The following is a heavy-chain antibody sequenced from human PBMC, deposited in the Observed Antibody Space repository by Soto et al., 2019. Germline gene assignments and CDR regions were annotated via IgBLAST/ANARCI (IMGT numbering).Heavy chain of an antibody. CDR1: GFTFSNYA. V-gene: IGHV3-23*01. CDR3: ARGLSYCGGDCYLYFDY. D-gene: IGHD2-21*02. J-gene: IGHJ4*02. CDR2: ISGSGGST. Sequence: GGSLRLSCAASGFTFSNYAVTWVRQAPGKGLEWVSTISGSGGSTYYADSVKGRFTISRDNAKNSLYLQMNSLRAEDTAVYYCARGLSYCGGDCYLYFDYWGQGTLVTVSS.